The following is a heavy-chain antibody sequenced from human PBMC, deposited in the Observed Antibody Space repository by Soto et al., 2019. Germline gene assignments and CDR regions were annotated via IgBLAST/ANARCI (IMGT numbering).Heavy chain of an antibody. CDR2: IWYDGSKR. CDR3: ATDNGFGEIYYFDY. CDR1: EFNFSQYG. D-gene: IGHD3-10*01. Sequence: QVQLVESGGSVVQPGTSLRLSCAASEFNFSQYGMYWVRQAPGKGMEWVAVIWYDGSKRYYADSLKGRFTISRDNSKNTLYLRMNSLKAEDTALYYCATDNGFGEIYYFDYWGQGTLVPVSS. V-gene: IGHV3-33*07. J-gene: IGHJ4*02.